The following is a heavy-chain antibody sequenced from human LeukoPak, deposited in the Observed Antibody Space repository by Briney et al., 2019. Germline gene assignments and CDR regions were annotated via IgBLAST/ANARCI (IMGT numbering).Heavy chain of an antibody. V-gene: IGHV5-10-1*01. CDR3: ATGPAAIVDN. Sequence: GESLKISCRGSGYRFTSYWITWVRQLSGKGLEWMGRIDPSDSYTNYSPSFQGHVTISTDKSISTAYLQWSSLKASDTAMYYCATGPAAIVDNWGQGTLVTVSS. J-gene: IGHJ4*02. D-gene: IGHD2-2*01. CDR1: GYRFTSYW. CDR2: IDPSDSYT.